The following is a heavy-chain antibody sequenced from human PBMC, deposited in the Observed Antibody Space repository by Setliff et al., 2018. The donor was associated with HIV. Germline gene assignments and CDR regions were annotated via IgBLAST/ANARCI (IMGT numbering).Heavy chain of an antibody. D-gene: IGHD3-22*01. J-gene: IGHJ4*02. CDR1: GFSFSNNA. Sequence: SVKVSCKPSGFSFSNNAVQWVRQARGQRPEWIGWIVVGSGLKNYAQTFQERVTITRDMSTSTAHMELNSLTSEDTAVYYCAADIGDSRGFPVYWGQGTLVTVSS. V-gene: IGHV1-58*01. CDR2: IVVGSGLK. CDR3: AADIGDSRGFPVY.